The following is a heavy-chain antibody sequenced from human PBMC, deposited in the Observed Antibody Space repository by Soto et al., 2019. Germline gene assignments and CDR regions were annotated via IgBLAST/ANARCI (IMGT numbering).Heavy chain of an antibody. D-gene: IGHD6-13*01. V-gene: IGHV3-30-3*01. CDR3: ARDISIMAAAGIYYFDY. J-gene: IGHJ4*02. CDR1: GFNFSSLA. Sequence: GGSLRLSRATSGFNFSSLAMHRVPPGPSKGLGWVAVISYDGSNKYYADSVKGRFTISRDNSKNTLYLQMNSLRAEDTAVYYCARDISIMAAAGIYYFDYWGQGTLVTVSS. CDR2: ISYDGSNK.